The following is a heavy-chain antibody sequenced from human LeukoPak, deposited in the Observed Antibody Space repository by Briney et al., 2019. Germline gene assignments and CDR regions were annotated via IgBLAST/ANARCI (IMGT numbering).Heavy chain of an antibody. J-gene: IGHJ4*02. D-gene: IGHD1-7*01. CDR1: GLIFSSYS. CDR2: ISSSSNTI. V-gene: IGHV3-48*01. Sequence: GGPRRLSCAASGLIFSSYSMNWVRQAPGKGLEWVSYISSSSNTIYYADSVKGRFTISRDNAKNSLCLQMNSLRAEDTAVYYCARISWNSLAFDFWGLGTLATVSS. CDR3: ARISWNSLAFDF.